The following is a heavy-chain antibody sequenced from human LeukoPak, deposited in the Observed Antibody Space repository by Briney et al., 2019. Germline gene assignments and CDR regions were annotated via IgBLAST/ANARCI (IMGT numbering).Heavy chain of an antibody. CDR2: IIPIFGTA. V-gene: IGHV1-69*01. CDR3: ARSRYSSGWTTRFDY. J-gene: IGHJ4*02. Sequence: SVKVSCKASGGTFSSYAISWVRQAPGQGLEWMGGIIPIFGTANYAQKFQGRVTITADESTSTAYMELSSLRSEDTAVYYCARSRYSSGWTTRFDYWGQGTLVTDSS. D-gene: IGHD6-19*01. CDR1: GGTFSSYA.